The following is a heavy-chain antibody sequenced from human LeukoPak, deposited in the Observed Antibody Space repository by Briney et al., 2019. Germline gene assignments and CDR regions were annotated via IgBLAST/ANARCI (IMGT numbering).Heavy chain of an antibody. J-gene: IGHJ2*01. CDR3: ARDIGDYLWYFDL. CDR1: GYTFPSYY. V-gene: IGHV1-46*01. D-gene: IGHD4-17*01. Sequence: GASVKVSCKASGYTFPSYYMHWVRQAPAQGLAWMGIINPSGGSTSYAQKFQGRVTMTGDMSTSTVYMELSSLRSEDTAVYYCARDIGDYLWYFDLWGRGTLVTVSS. CDR2: INPSGGST.